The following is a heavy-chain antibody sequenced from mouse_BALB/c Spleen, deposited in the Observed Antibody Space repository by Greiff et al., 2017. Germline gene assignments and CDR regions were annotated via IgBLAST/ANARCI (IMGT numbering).Heavy chain of an antibody. CDR1: GFTFSSYA. D-gene: IGHD2-1*01. Sequence: EVMLVESGGGLVKPGGSLKLSCAASGFTFSSYAMSWVRQTPEKRLEWVATISSGGSYTYYPDSVKGRFTISRDNAKNTLYLQMSSLRSEDTAMYYCARHGNYVSPFAYWGQGTLVTVSA. CDR3: ARHGNYVSPFAY. J-gene: IGHJ3*01. V-gene: IGHV5-9-3*01. CDR2: ISSGGSYT.